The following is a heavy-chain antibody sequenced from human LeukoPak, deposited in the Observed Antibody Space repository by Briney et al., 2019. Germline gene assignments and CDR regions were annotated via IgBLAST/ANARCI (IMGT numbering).Heavy chain of an antibody. V-gene: IGHV4-61*01. J-gene: IGHJ3*02. Sequence: SETLSLTCTVSGDSVRTNNYYWSWIRQPPGEGLEWIGYIHYSGNTNYNTSLKSRVTISVDTSKNQFSLKLSSVTAADTAVYYCARVDSSAAFDIWGQGTMVTVSS. D-gene: IGHD3-22*01. CDR1: GDSVRTNNYY. CDR2: IHYSGNT. CDR3: ARVDSSAAFDI.